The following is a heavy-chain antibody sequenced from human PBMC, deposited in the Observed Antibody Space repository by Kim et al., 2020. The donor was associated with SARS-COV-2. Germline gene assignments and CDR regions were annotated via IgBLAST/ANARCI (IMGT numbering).Heavy chain of an antibody. CDR3: ARVGRAKHTFDY. CDR1: GFSFSSYW. J-gene: IGHJ4*02. CDR2: INFFCICT. Sequence: GGSLRLSCAASGFSFSSYWMHLVRHAPGKWLFLVSRINFFCICTSYADSVNGRFTISRDNAKNTLYLQMNSLRAVDTAVYYCARVGRAKHTFDYWGQGTLVTVSS. V-gene: IGHV3-74*01.